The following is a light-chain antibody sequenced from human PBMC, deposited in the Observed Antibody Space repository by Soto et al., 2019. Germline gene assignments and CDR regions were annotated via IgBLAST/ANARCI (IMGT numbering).Light chain of an antibody. J-gene: IGKJ4*01. V-gene: IGKV1-12*01. CDR3: QQANSPPLT. Sequence: DIQMTQSPSSVSASVGDRVTITCRASEPINTYLAWYQQQPGKAPKLLIYAASSLQSGVPSRFSGSGSGTEFTLTISNLQPEDFATYYCQQANSPPLTFGGGTKVEIK. CDR1: EPINTY. CDR2: AAS.